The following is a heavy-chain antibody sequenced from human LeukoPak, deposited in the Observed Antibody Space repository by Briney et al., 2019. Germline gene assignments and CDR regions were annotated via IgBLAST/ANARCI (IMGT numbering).Heavy chain of an antibody. CDR1: GFTVSSNY. D-gene: IGHD3-9*01. J-gene: IGHJ4*02. CDR3: AKDPSRYYDILTGYYFDY. Sequence: PGGSLRLSCAASGFTVSSNYMSWVCQAPGKGLEWVSVIYSGGSTYYEDCVKRRFTISRDNSKNTLYLQMNSLRAEDTAVYYCAKDPSRYYDILTGYYFDYWGQGTLVTVSS. V-gene: IGHV3-53*01. CDR2: IYSGGST.